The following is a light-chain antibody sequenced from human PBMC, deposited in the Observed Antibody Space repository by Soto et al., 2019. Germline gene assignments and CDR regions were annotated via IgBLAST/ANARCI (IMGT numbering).Light chain of an antibody. CDR3: QHFGSARWT. CDR2: GTS. J-gene: IGKJ1*01. CDR1: QSVSSAY. V-gene: IGKV3-20*01. Sequence: EIVLTQSPGTLSLSPGEGATLSCRASQSVSSAYLAWYQQRPGQAPRLLIYGTSRRASGIPDRFRGSGSEKDFTLIINRLDPEDFAVYFCQHFGSARWTFGQGTKVDIK.